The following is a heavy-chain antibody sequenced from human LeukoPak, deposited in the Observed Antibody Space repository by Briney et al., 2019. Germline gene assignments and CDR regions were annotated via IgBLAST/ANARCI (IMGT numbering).Heavy chain of an antibody. CDR3: ARDWPYWKYYYDSSGYYPSYFDY. CDR1: GFTFSSYS. V-gene: IGHV3-48*04. J-gene: IGHJ4*02. Sequence: PGGSLRLSCAASGFTFSSYSMNWVRQAPGKGLEWVSYISSSSSTIYYADSVKGRFTISRDNAKNSLYLQMNSLRAEDTAVYYCARDWPYWKYYYDSSGYYPSYFDYWGQGTLVTVSS. CDR2: ISSSSSTI. D-gene: IGHD3-22*01.